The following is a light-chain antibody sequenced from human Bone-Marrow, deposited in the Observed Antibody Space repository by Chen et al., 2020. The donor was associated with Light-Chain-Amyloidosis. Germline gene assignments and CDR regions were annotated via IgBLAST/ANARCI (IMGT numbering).Light chain of an antibody. J-gene: IGLJ2*01. CDR2: RAT. V-gene: IGLV3-25*03. Sequence: SYELTQPPSVSVSPGQTARLTCSGDDLPTKYAYWYQQNPGQAPVLVIHRATERPSGISERFSGSSSGTTATLTISGVQAEDEADYHCQSADSSGTYEVIFGGGTKLTVL. CDR3: QSADSSGTYEVI. CDR1: DLPTKY.